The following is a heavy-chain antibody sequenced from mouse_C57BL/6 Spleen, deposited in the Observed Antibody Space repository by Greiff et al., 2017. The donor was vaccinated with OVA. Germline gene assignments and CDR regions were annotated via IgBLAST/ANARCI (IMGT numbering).Heavy chain of an antibody. V-gene: IGHV1-26*01. J-gene: IGHJ3*01. CDR2: INPNNGGT. CDR3: AREHGYDSAWFAY. Sequence: EVQLQQSGPELVKPGASVKISCKASGYTFTDYYMNWVKQSHGKSLEWIGDINPNNGGTSYNQKFKGKATLTVDKSSSTAYMELRSLTSEDSAVYYCAREHGYDSAWFAYWGQGTLVTVSA. D-gene: IGHD2-2*01. CDR1: GYTFTDYY.